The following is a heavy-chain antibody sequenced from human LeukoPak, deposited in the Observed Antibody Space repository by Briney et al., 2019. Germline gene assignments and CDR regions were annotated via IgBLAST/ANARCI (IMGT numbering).Heavy chain of an antibody. CDR2: IRGDGDT. Sequence: GGSLRLSCVASGFTLSRYDTSWVRHAPTRGLEWLSSIRGDGDTFYAVCVKGRFTLTRDDARNTVYLQVNNLRIEDTAMYYCAKASWDSNADAVLWGQGTLVTVSS. J-gene: IGHJ4*02. V-gene: IGHV3-23*01. CDR3: AKASWDSNADAVL. CDR1: GFTLSRYD. D-gene: IGHD1-1*01.